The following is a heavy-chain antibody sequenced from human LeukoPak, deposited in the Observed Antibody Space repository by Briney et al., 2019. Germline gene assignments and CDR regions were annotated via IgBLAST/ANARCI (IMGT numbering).Heavy chain of an antibody. J-gene: IGHJ4*02. CDR2: ISAYNGNT. D-gene: IGHD2-15*01. CDR1: GYTFTSYG. Sequence: VASVKVSCKASGYTFTSYGISWVRQAPGQGLEWMGWISAYNGNTNYAQKLQGRVTMTTDTSTSTAYMELRSLRSDDTAVYYCARGPLYCSGGSCYSDDYWGQGTLVTVSS. V-gene: IGHV1-18*01. CDR3: ARGPLYCSGGSCYSDDY.